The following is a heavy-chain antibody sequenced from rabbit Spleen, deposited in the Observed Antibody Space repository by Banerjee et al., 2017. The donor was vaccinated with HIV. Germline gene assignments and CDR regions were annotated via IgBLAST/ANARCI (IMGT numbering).Heavy chain of an antibody. Sequence: QSLEESGGDLVKPGASLTLTCTASGFFFSSIYYMCWVRQAPGKGLEWFGCIYTGRSGNSYKASWAKGQFSISKPSSTTVTLQMTSMTAADSATFFCARSDGSYGYYGLYLWGQGTLVTVS. J-gene: IGHJ3*01. V-gene: IGHV1S40*01. CDR3: ARSDGSYGYYGLYL. CDR1: GFFFSSIYY. D-gene: IGHD6-1*01. CDR2: IYTGRSGNS.